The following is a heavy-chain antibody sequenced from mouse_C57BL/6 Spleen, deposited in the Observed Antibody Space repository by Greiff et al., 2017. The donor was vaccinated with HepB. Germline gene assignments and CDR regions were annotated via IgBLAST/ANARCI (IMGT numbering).Heavy chain of an antibody. V-gene: IGHV1-59*01. CDR2: IDPSDSYT. CDR1: GYTFTSYW. D-gene: IGHD1-1*01. CDR3: ARSYYGSTYWYFDV. J-gene: IGHJ1*03. Sequence: VQLQQSGAELVRPGTSVKLSCKASGYTFTSYWMHWVKQRPGQGLEWIGVIDPSDSYTNYNQKFKGKATLTVDTSSSTAYMQLSSLTSEDSAVYYCARSYYGSTYWYFDVSGTGTTVTVSS.